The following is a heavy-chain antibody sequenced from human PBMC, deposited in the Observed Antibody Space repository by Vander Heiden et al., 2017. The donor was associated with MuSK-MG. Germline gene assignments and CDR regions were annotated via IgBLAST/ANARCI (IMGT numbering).Heavy chain of an antibody. J-gene: IGHJ5*02. CDR3: AKPVRSSSQTSVA. D-gene: IGHD6-13*01. CDR1: GFPFSNYS. CDR2: VSGSGSLT. Sequence: EVQLLVSGGGLVQPGGSLRLSCTASGFPFSNYSLSWVRQAPGKGLEWVSGVSGSGSLTYYADSVKGRFTISRDSSKNTLYLQMNSLRAEDTAVYYCAKPVRSSSQTSVAWGQGTLVTVS. V-gene: IGHV3-23*01.